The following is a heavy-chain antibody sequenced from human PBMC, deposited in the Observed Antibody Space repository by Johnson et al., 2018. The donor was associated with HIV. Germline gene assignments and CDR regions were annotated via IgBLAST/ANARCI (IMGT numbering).Heavy chain of an antibody. J-gene: IGHJ3*02. D-gene: IGHD5-18*01. CDR2: IRYDGSNK. CDR3: ASTKGIQLWLDAFDI. V-gene: IGHV3-30*02. CDR1: GFTFSSYG. Sequence: QVQLVESGGGVVQPGGSLRLSCAASGFTFSSYGMNWVRQSPGKGLEWVAFIRYDGSNKYYTDSVKGRFTISRDNSKNTLYLQMNSLRAEDTAVYYCASTKGIQLWLDAFDIWGQGTMVTVSS.